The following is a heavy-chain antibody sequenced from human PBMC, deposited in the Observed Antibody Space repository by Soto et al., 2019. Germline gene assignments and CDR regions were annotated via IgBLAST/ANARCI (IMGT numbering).Heavy chain of an antibody. CDR3: AKEGRLGFCSSTSCYLDY. CDR1: AFTFRTYA. Sequence: GGSLRLSCAASAFTFRTYAMFWVRQAPGKGLEWVSTISGPGDRIYYADSVKGRFTISRDNSKNTLYVYLQMNSLRAEDTAVYYCAKEGRLGFCSSTSCYLDYWGQGTLVTVSS. CDR2: ISGPGDRI. V-gene: IGHV3-23*01. D-gene: IGHD2-2*01. J-gene: IGHJ4*02.